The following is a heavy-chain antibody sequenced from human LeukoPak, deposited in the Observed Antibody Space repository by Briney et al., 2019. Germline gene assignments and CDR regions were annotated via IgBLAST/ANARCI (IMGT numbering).Heavy chain of an antibody. D-gene: IGHD3-3*01. CDR1: GDSISSGGSY. CDR3: ARRRFLEWLLYDYYYGMDV. Sequence: SETLSLTCTVSGDSISSGGSYWSWIRQPPGKGLEWIGEINHSGSTNYNPSLKSRVTISVDTSKNQFSLKLSSVTAADTAVYYCARRRFLEWLLYDYYYGMDVWGQGTTVTVSS. J-gene: IGHJ6*02. CDR2: INHSGST. V-gene: IGHV4-39*07.